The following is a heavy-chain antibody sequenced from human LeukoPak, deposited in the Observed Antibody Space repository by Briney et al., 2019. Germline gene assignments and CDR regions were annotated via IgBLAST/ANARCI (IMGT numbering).Heavy chain of an antibody. Sequence: PGGSLRLSCAASGFTFSDYYMNWIRQTPGKGLEWLSYIGPSGSSIYYADSVKGRFTISRDNAKNSLYLQMNSLRAEDTAIYYCAIDPHSFGRFIAPEWGQGTLVAVSS. CDR2: IGPSGSSI. V-gene: IGHV3-11*01. D-gene: IGHD3-16*02. CDR1: GFTFSDYY. J-gene: IGHJ4*02. CDR3: AIDPHSFGRFIAPE.